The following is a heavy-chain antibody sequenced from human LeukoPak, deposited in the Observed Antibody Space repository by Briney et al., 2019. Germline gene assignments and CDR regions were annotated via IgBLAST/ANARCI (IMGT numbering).Heavy chain of an antibody. Sequence: SETLSLTCTVSGGSISSHYWSWIRQPPGKGLGWIGYIYYSGSTNYNPSLKSRVTISVDTSKNQFSLKLSSVTAADTAVYYCARVFDYGEGMDVWGKGTTVTVSS. D-gene: IGHD4-17*01. CDR1: GGSISSHY. CDR3: ARVFDYGEGMDV. CDR2: IYYSGST. V-gene: IGHV4-59*11. J-gene: IGHJ6*03.